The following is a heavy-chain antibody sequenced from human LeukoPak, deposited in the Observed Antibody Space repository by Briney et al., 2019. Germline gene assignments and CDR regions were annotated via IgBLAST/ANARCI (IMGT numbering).Heavy chain of an antibody. CDR1: GGSISSGGYS. CDR2: TYHSGST. CDR3: ARATSRVVILDY. V-gene: IGHV4-30-2*01. D-gene: IGHD3-3*01. J-gene: IGHJ4*02. Sequence: SETLSLTCAVSGGSISSGGYSWSWIRQPPGKGLEWIGYTYHSGSTYYNPSLKSRVTISVDRSKNQFSLKLSSVTAADTAVYYCARATSRVVILDYWGQGTLVTVSS.